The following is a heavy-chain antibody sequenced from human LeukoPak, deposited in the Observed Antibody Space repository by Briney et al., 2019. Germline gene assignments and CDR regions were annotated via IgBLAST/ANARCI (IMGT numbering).Heavy chain of an antibody. CDR1: GFTFSSYG. V-gene: IGHV3-48*01. D-gene: IGHD3-22*01. CDR2: ISGRSSTI. J-gene: IGHJ4*02. CDR3: ARALRDYYYDSAFHY. Sequence: GGSLRLSCVASGFTFSSYGMNWVRQAPGKGLEWMSYISGRSSTIYYADSVKGRCTISRDNAKNSLYLQMNSLRAEDTAVYYCARALRDYYYDSAFHYWGQGTLVTVSS.